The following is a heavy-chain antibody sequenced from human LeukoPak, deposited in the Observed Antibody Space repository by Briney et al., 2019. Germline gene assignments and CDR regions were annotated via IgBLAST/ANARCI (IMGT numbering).Heavy chain of an antibody. CDR1: GGSVSSGSYY. CDR2: IYYSGST. V-gene: IGHV4-61*01. Sequence: SETLSLTCTVSGGSVSSGSYYWSWIRQPPGKGLEWIGYIYYSGSTNYDPSLKSRVTISVDTSKNQFSLKLSSVTAADTAVYYCARDHQAEYFQHWGQGTLVTVSS. J-gene: IGHJ1*01. CDR3: ARDHQAEYFQH.